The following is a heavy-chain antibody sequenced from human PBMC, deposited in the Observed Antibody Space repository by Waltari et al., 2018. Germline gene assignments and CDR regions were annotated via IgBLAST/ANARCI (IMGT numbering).Heavy chain of an antibody. CDR3: ARDGGESYYYMDV. Sequence: QVQLQQSGPGLVKPSQTLSLTCAISGDSVSTNSATWNWIRQSPSRGLEWLGRTYYRSKGYNDYAVSVKSLITIDPDTSKNHFSLQLNSVTPEDTAVYYCARDGGESYYYMDVWGNGTTVTISS. CDR1: GDSVSTNSAT. CDR2: TYYRSKGYN. J-gene: IGHJ6*03. D-gene: IGHD2-21*01. V-gene: IGHV6-1*01.